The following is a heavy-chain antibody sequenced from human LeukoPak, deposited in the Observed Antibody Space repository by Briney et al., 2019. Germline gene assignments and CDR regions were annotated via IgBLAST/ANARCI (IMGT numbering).Heavy chain of an antibody. V-gene: IGHV3-33*01. CDR1: GFTFSSYG. Sequence: GGSLRLSCAASGFTFSSYGMHWVRQAPGRGLEWVAVVWYDGGNKYYADSVKGRFTISRDNSKNTLYLQMNSLRAEDTAVYYCARDYAHSSSWYYNWFDPWGQGTLVTVSS. CDR2: VWYDGGNK. J-gene: IGHJ5*02. D-gene: IGHD6-13*01. CDR3: ARDYAHSSSWYYNWFDP.